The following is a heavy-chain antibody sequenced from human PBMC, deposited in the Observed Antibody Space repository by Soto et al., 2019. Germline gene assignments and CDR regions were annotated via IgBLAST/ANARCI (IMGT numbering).Heavy chain of an antibody. CDR2: IYPGDSDI. V-gene: IGHV5-51*01. J-gene: IGHJ4*02. Sequence: PGESLKISCQGSGYSFTSYWIGWVRRMPGKDLEWMGIIYPGDSDIRYSPSFQGQVTISADKSISTAYLQWSSLKASDTAIYYCAKDSPIGVKLAGPTYWGRGTLVTVSS. CDR1: GYSFTSYW. D-gene: IGHD6-19*01. CDR3: AKDSPIGVKLAGPTY.